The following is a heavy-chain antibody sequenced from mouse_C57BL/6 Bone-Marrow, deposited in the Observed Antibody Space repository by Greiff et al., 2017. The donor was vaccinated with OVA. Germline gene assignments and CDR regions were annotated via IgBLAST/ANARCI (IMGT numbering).Heavy chain of an antibody. J-gene: IGHJ3*01. CDR2: INYDGSST. D-gene: IGHD1-1*01. Sequence: DVMLVESEGGLVQPGSSMKLSCTASGFTFSDYYMAWVRQVPEKGLEWVANINYDGSSTYYLAPLKSRFIISRDNAKNILYLQMSSLKSEDTATYDCARVDYYGSRAWFAYWGQGTLVTVSA. CDR3: ARVDYYGSRAWFAY. V-gene: IGHV5-16*01. CDR1: GFTFSDYY.